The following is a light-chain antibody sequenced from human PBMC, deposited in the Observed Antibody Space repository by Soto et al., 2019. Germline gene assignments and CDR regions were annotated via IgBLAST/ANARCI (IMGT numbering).Light chain of an antibody. CDR2: AAS. V-gene: IGKV1-27*01. CDR3: QQYNNAPRA. J-gene: IGKJ1*01. Sequence: DIQMTQSPSALSASVGDRVTITCRASQGISNSLAWYQQKPGEVPKLLLYAASTLQSGVPSRFTGSGSGTDFTLTISSLQPEDVATYYCQQYNNAPRALGQGTRVDI. CDR1: QGISNS.